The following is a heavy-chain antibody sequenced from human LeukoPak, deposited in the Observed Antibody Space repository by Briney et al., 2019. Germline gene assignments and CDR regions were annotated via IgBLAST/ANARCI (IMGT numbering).Heavy chain of an antibody. V-gene: IGHV1-2*02. CDR2: TNPNSGGT. J-gene: IGHJ5*02. D-gene: IGHD3-10*01. CDR1: GYTFTGYY. Sequence: ASVKVSRKASGYTFTGYYMHWVRQAPGQGLEWQGWTNPNSGGTNYAQKSQGRVTMTRATSNSTAYMELSRLRSDDTAVYYFSAGEGESRNWFDPWGQGTLVTVSA. CDR3: SAGEGESRNWFDP.